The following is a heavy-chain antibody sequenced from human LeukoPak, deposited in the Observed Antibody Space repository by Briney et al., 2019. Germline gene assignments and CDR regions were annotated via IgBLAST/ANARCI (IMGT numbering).Heavy chain of an antibody. V-gene: IGHV3-53*05. D-gene: IGHD3-3*02. CDR1: GFTVSSNY. J-gene: IGHJ3*02. CDR3: RKEISRTGAFDM. Sequence: GGSLRLSCAASGFTVSSNYMSWVRQAPGKGLEWVSVIYSGGSTYYAHSVKGRFTISRANPKNTLYLKMNSLTPEERPVYYCRKEISRTGAFDMWGQGTMVTVSS. CDR2: IYSGGST.